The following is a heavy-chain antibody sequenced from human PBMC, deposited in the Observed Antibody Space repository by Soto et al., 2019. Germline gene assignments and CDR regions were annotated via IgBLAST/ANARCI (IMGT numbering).Heavy chain of an antibody. CDR3: AVGDSTITMIPPSHFDI. CDR1: GGSISSGGYY. Sequence: QVQLQESGPGLVKPSQTLSLTCTVSGGSISSGGYYWSWIRQHPGKGLEWIGYIYYGGSTYYNPSLKSRVTISVDTSKNQFSLKLSSVTAADTAVYYCAVGDSTITMIPPSHFDIWGQGTMVTVSS. CDR2: IYYGGST. D-gene: IGHD3-22*01. J-gene: IGHJ3*02. V-gene: IGHV4-31*03.